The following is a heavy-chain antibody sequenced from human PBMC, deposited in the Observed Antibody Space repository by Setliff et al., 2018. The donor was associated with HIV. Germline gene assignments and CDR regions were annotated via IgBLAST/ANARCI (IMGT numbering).Heavy chain of an antibody. D-gene: IGHD2-2*01. V-gene: IGHV2-5*02. J-gene: IGHJ3*01. CDR2: IYWDDDK. CDR3: AHYGLVPYDAFDF. Sequence: SGPTLVNPTQTLTLTCTFSGFSLSTNGVGVGWIRQPPGKALEWLALIYWDDDKRYSPSLKNRLTITKDTSNNQVILTMTNMDPVDTATYYCAHYGLVPYDAFDFWGQGTMVTVSS. CDR1: GFSLSTNGVG.